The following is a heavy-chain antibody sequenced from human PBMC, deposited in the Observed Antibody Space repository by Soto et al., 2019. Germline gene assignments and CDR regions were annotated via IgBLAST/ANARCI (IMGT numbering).Heavy chain of an antibody. V-gene: IGHV4-31*03. CDR2: IYYSGST. CDR1: GGSISSGGYY. CDR3: ARGGSGSYHPDYDY. Sequence: SETLSLTCTVSGGSISSGGYYWSWIRQHPGKGLEWIGYIYYSGSTYYNPSLKSRVTISVDTSKNQFSLKLSSVTAADTAVYYCARGGSGSYHPDYDYWAQGTLVTVSS. J-gene: IGHJ4*02. D-gene: IGHD3-10*01.